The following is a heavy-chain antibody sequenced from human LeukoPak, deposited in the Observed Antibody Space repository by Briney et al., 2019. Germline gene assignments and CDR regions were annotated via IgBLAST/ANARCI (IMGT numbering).Heavy chain of an antibody. V-gene: IGHV5-51*01. CDR2: IYPGDSDT. D-gene: IGHD6-19*01. J-gene: IGHJ3*02. CDR3: ARSSGGWSDAFDI. Sequence: GSLEISCKXXGYNFTSYWIGWVRPVPGKGLGWVGIIYPGDSDTRYSPSFQGQVTISGDKAISTAYLQWSSLKASDTAMYYCARSSGGWSDAFDIWGQGTMVTVSS. CDR1: GYNFTSYW.